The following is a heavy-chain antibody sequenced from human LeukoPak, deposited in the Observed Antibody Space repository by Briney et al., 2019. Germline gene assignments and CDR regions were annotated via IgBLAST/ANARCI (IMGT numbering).Heavy chain of an antibody. CDR2: INWNGGST. Sequence: GGSLRLSCAASGFTFDDYGMSWVRQAPGKGLEWVSGINWNGGSTGYADSVKGRFTISRDNAKNSLYLQMNSLRAEDTAVYYCAKVRGGSGWEDDAFDIWGQGTMVSVSS. V-gene: IGHV3-20*04. D-gene: IGHD6-19*01. J-gene: IGHJ3*02. CDR1: GFTFDDYG. CDR3: AKVRGGSGWEDDAFDI.